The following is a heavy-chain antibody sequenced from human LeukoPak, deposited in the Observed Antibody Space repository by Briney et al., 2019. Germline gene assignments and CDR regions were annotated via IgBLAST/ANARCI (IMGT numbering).Heavy chain of an antibody. CDR3: ARLSFSLLGSTANDVFDI. CDR1: VYTFSSYG. CDR2: IGAYSGNT. Sequence: ASVKVSCKGQVYTFSSYGIRWVRQAPGQGLEWMGWIGAYSGNTKYAQKFQGRFTMTADTSTTTAYMEVGSLRSDDTAVYYCARLSFSLLGSTANDVFDIWGQGTMVTVSS. J-gene: IGHJ3*02. D-gene: IGHD3-16*01. V-gene: IGHV1-18*01.